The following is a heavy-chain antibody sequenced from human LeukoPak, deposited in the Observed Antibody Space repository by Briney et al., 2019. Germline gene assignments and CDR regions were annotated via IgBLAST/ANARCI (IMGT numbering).Heavy chain of an antibody. Sequence: SETLSLTCTVSDASVSTYYWSWVRQPPGKGLEWIANVHSSGSTYYNPSLKSRVTISVDTSKNQFSLKLSSVTAADTAVYYCARQLTDTAMVLSDLFDYWGQGTLVTVSS. CDR2: VHSSGST. CDR3: ARQLTDTAMVLSDLFDY. CDR1: DASVSTYY. V-gene: IGHV4-59*08. J-gene: IGHJ4*02. D-gene: IGHD5-18*01.